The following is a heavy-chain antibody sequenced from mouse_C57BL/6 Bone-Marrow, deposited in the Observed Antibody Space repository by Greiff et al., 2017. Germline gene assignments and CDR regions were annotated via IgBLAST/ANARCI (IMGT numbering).Heavy chain of an antibody. CDR1: GFTFSSYG. Sequence: EVQLVESGGDLVKPGGSLKLSCAASGFTFSSYGMSWVRQTPDKSLEWVATISSGGSYTYYPDSVKGRFTISRDNAKNTLYLQMSSLKSEDTAMYYCARGDRRTWFAYWGQGTLVTVSA. CDR3: ARGDRRTWFAY. D-gene: IGHD2-14*01. J-gene: IGHJ3*01. CDR2: ISSGGSYT. V-gene: IGHV5-6*01.